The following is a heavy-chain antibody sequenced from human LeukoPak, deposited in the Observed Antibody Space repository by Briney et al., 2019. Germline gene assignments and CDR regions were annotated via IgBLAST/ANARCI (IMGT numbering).Heavy chain of an antibody. CDR3: AKGGDFDY. V-gene: IGHV3-23*01. CDR1: GFTFSSYA. J-gene: IGHJ4*02. CDR2: ISDTSRT. D-gene: IGHD4-17*01. Sequence: GGSLRLSCAASGFTFSSYAMSWVRQAPGKGLEWVSTISDTSRTYYADSVKGRFTISRDSSRNTLYLQMNSQRAEDTAVYYCAKGGDFDYWGQGTLVTVSS.